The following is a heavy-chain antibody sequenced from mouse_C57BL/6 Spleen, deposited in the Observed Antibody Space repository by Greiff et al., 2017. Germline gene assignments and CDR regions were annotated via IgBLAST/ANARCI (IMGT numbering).Heavy chain of an antibody. Sequence: VQLQESGAELVKPGASVKMSCKASGYTFTSYWITWVKQRPGQGLEWIGDIYPGSGSTNYNEKFKSKATLTVDTSSRTAYLQLSSLTSEDSAVYYCARFYGGAMDYWGQGTSVTVSS. CDR3: ARFYGGAMDY. V-gene: IGHV1-55*01. CDR2: IYPGSGST. J-gene: IGHJ4*01. CDR1: GYTFTSYW. D-gene: IGHD1-1*02.